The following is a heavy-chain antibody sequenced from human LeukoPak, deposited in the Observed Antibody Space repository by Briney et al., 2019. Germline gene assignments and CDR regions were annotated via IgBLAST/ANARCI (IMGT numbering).Heavy chain of an antibody. Sequence: GGSLRLSCAASGFVFSNYWMSWVRQAPGKGLEWVANIKQDGSEKYYVDSVKGRFTISRDNAKNSLYLQMNSLRAEDTAVYYCAKVLRYFGGRYFDYWGQGTLVTVSS. CDR2: IKQDGSEK. V-gene: IGHV3-7*05. J-gene: IGHJ4*02. CDR3: AKVLRYFGGRYFDY. D-gene: IGHD3-9*01. CDR1: GFVFSNYW.